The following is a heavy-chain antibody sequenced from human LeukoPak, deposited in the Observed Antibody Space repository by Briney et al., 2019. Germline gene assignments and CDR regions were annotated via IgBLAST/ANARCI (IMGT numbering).Heavy chain of an antibody. D-gene: IGHD4-17*01. CDR2: ISYDGSNK. J-gene: IGHJ4*02. V-gene: IGHV3-30-3*01. CDR3: ARETGSAVGSTDFDY. Sequence: GGSLRLSCAASGFTFSSYAIHWVRQAPGKGLEWVAVISYDGSNKYYADSVKGRFTISRDNSKNTLYLQMNSLRAEDTAVYYCARETGSAVGSTDFDYWAREPWSPSPQ. CDR1: GFTFSSYA.